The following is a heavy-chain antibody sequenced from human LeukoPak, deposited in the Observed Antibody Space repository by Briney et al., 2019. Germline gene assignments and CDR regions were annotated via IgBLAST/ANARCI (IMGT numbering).Heavy chain of an antibody. CDR2: IYTSGST. CDR1: GGSISSGSYY. J-gene: IGHJ6*03. D-gene: IGHD5-18*01. Sequence: SQTLSLTCTVSGGSISSGSYYWSWIRQPAGKGLEWIGRIYTSGSTNYHPSLKSRVTISVDTSKNQFSLKLSSVTAADTAVYYCARDRVYSYGPGAYYYMDVWGKGTTVTVSS. CDR3: ARDRVYSYGPGAYYYMDV. V-gene: IGHV4-61*02.